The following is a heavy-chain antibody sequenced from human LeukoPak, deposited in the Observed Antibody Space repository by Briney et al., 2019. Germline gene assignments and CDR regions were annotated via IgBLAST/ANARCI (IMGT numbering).Heavy chain of an antibody. CDR2: INHSGST. V-gene: IGHV4-34*01. CDR1: GGSFSGYY. D-gene: IGHD5-18*01. Sequence: SETLSLTCAVYGGSFSGYYWSWIRQPPGKGLEWIGEINHSGSTNYNPSLKSRVTISVDTPKNQFSLKLSSVTAADTAVYYCARDGYSYSHYYGMDVWGQGTTVTVSS. CDR3: ARDGYSYSHYYGMDV. J-gene: IGHJ6*02.